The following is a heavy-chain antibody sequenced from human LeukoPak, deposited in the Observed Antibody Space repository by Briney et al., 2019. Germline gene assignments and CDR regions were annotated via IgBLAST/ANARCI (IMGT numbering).Heavy chain of an antibody. CDR3: AREGYGDYVVDY. CDR1: GFTLNSYS. Sequence: NPGRSLRLSCAASGFTLNSYSMHWVRQAPGKGLEWVSSISSSSSYIYYADSVKGRFTISRDNAKNSLYLQMNSLRAEDTAVYYCAREGYGDYVVDYWGQGTLVTVSS. V-gene: IGHV3-21*01. D-gene: IGHD4-17*01. J-gene: IGHJ4*02. CDR2: ISSSSSYI.